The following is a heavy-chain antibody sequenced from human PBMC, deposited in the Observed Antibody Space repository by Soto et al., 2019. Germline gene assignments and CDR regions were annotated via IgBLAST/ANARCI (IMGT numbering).Heavy chain of an antibody. CDR1: GGSMSIYY. D-gene: IGHD3-10*01. Sequence: ETLSLTCTVSGGSMSIYYWTWIRQPPGKGLEWIGHIFYSGGTDYNPSLKSRVTMSVDTSKNQFSLKLNSVTAADTAVYYCARTRSGDGSGSYPYFDYWGQGALVTVSS. J-gene: IGHJ4*02. V-gene: IGHV4-59*01. CDR2: IFYSGGT. CDR3: ARTRSGDGSGSYPYFDY.